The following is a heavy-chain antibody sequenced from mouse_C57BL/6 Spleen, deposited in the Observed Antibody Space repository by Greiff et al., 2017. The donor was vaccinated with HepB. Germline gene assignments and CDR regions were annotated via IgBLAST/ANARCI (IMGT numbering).Heavy chain of an antibody. J-gene: IGHJ4*01. V-gene: IGHV1-72*01. CDR2: IDPNSGGT. CDR1: GYTFTSYW. D-gene: IGHD1-1*01. CDR3: ARGLLLRLDYAMDY. Sequence: QVQLQQSGAELVKPGASVKLSCKASGYTFTSYWMHWVKQRPGRGLEWIGRIDPNSGGTKYNEKFKSKATLTVDKPSSTAYMQLSSLTSEDSAVYYCARGLLLRLDYAMDYWGQGTSVTVSS.